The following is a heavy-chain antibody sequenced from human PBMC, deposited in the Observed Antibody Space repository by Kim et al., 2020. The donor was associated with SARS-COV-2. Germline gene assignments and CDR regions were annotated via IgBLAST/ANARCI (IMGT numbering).Heavy chain of an antibody. CDR1: GFTFRNSA. Sequence: GGSLRLSCAASGFTFRNSAMSWVRQAPGKGEWVSGIFGSGSGTYYTDSVKGRLTISRDNSKNILYLQMNNLRAEDTAVYYCAKHLHVTSVTFYWYFELWGRGTLVAVSS. J-gene: IGHJ2*01. V-gene: IGHV3-23*05. CDR2: IFGSGSGT. CDR3: AKHLHVTSVTFYWYFEL. D-gene: IGHD2-2*01.